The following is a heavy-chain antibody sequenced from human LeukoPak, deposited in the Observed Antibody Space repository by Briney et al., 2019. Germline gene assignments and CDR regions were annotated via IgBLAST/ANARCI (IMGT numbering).Heavy chain of an antibody. Sequence: ASVKVSCKASGYTFTGHYMHWVRQAPGQGLEWVGCINPNSGGTNYAQKFEGRVILTRDTSISTAYMEMSRLRSDDTAVYYCARGRDYYGSGSYYYFDYWGQGTLVTVSS. CDR1: GYTFTGHY. V-gene: IGHV1-2*02. CDR2: INPNSGGT. CDR3: ARGRDYYGSGSYYYFDY. D-gene: IGHD3-10*01. J-gene: IGHJ4*02.